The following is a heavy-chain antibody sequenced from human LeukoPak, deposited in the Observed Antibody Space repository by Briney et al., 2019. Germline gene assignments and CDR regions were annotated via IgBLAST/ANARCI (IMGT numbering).Heavy chain of an antibody. D-gene: IGHD3-22*01. CDR3: ARANYYDSIGDAFDI. Sequence: ASVKVSCKASGYPFTGYFIHWVRQAPGLGLEWMGWINPNSGGTNYAQKFQGWVTMTRDTSINIAYMELSSLKSDDTAVYYCARANYYDSIGDAFDIWGQGTMVTVSS. CDR2: INPNSGGT. J-gene: IGHJ3*02. V-gene: IGHV1-2*04. CDR1: GYPFTGYF.